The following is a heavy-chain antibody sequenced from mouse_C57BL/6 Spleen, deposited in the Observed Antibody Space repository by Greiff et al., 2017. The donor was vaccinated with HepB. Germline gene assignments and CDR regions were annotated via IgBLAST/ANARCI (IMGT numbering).Heavy chain of an antibody. V-gene: IGHV1-18*01. D-gene: IGHD2-1*01. CDR3: ARSGGNYLYFDY. CDR1: GYTFTDYN. CDR2: INPNNGGT. Sequence: VQLQQSGPELVKPGASVKIPCMASGYTFTDYNMDWVKQSHGKSLEWIGDINPNNGGTIYNQKFKGKATLTVDKSSSTAYMELRSLTSEDTAVYYCARSGGNYLYFDYWGQGTTLTVSS. J-gene: IGHJ2*01.